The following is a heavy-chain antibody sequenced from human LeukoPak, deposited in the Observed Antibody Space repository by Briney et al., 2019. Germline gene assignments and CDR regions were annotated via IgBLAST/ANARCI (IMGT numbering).Heavy chain of an antibody. CDR2: IIPIFDIA. V-gene: IGHV1-69*04. D-gene: IGHD3-10*01. Sequence: ASVKVSCKASGGTLGRYYITWVRQAPGQGLEWMGRIIPIFDIANYAEKFQGRVTITADKSTNTAFMELRSLRSDDMAVYYCAREYGSGSYTGIDYWGQGTLVTVSS. CDR1: GGTLGRYY. CDR3: AREYGSGSYTGIDY. J-gene: IGHJ4*02.